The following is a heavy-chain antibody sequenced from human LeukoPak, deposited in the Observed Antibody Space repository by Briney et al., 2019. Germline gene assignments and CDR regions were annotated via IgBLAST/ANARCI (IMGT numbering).Heavy chain of an antibody. V-gene: IGHV3-53*01. J-gene: IGHJ4*02. CDR2: IYSGGST. CDR3: ARAGGSINPFDH. CDR1: GFTVSSNY. D-gene: IGHD2-2*01. Sequence: SGGSLRLSCAASGFTVSSNYMNWVRQAPGKGLEWVSVIYSGGSTYYADSVKGRFTISRDNSKNTLYLQMNGLRGDDTAVYYCARAGGSINPFDHWGQGTLVTVSS.